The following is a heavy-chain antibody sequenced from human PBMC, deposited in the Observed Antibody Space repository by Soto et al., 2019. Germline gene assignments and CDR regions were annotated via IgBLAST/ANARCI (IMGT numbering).Heavy chain of an antibody. V-gene: IGHV3-20*01. CDR2: INWNGGST. J-gene: IGHJ6*03. Sequence: EVQLVESGGGVVRPGGSLRLSCAASGFTFDDYGMSWVRQAPGKRLEWVSGINWNGGSTGYADSVKGRFTISRDNAKNSLYLQMNSLRAEDTALYHCARASTFGGVIVTYLGDYYYMDVWGKGTTVTVSS. CDR3: ARASTFGGVIVTYLGDYYYMDV. CDR1: GFTFDDYG. D-gene: IGHD3-16*02.